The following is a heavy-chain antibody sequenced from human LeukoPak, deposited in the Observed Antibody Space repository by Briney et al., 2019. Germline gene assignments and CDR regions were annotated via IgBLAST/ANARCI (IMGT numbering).Heavy chain of an antibody. CDR1: GFTFSSYG. CDR3: AKPSCGGDCYSLDYYFDY. V-gene: IGHV3-30*18. J-gene: IGHJ4*02. Sequence: GGSLRLSCAASGFTFSSYGMHWVRQAPGKGLEWVAVISYDGSNKYYADSVKDRFTISRDNSKNTLYLQMNSLRAEDTAVYYCAKPSCGGDCYSLDYYFDYWGQGTLVTVSS. D-gene: IGHD2-21*02. CDR2: ISYDGSNK.